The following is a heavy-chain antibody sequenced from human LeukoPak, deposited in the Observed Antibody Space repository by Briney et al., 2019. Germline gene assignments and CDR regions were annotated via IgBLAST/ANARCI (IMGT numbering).Heavy chain of an antibody. CDR1: GGSISSYY. CDR2: IYTSGST. D-gene: IGHD2-2*01. Sequence: PSETLSLTCTASGGSISSYYWSWIRQPAGKGLEWIGRIYTSGSTNYNPSLKSRVTISVDKSKSQFSLKLSSVTAADTAVYYCARGAAAYWFDPWGQGTLVTVSS. CDR3: ARGAAAYWFDP. V-gene: IGHV4-4*07. J-gene: IGHJ5*02.